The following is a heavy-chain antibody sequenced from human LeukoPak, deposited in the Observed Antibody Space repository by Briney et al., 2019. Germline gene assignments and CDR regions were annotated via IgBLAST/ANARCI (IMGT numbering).Heavy chain of an antibody. CDR3: AKDLGSGMRYFDL. CDR1: GGSISSHY. CDR2: IYYSGST. D-gene: IGHD3-10*01. Sequence: HSETLSLTCTVAGGSISSHYWNWIRQPPGKGLEWNGYIYYSGSTNYNPSLKSQVSISVDTSKNQFSLKLSSVTAADTAVYYCAKDLGSGMRYFDLWGRGTLVTVSS. J-gene: IGHJ2*01. V-gene: IGHV4-59*11.